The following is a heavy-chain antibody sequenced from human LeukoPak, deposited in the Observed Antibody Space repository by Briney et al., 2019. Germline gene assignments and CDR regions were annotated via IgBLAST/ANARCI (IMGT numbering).Heavy chain of an antibody. V-gene: IGHV4-30-4*08. D-gene: IGHD1-26*01. Sequence: SETLSLTCTVSGGSISSGDYYWSWIRQPPGKGLEWIGYIYYSGSTYYNPSLKSRVTISVDTSKNQFSLKLSSVTAADTAVYYCARVSGSQKNPFLDYWGQGTLVTVSS. J-gene: IGHJ4*02. CDR3: ARVSGSQKNPFLDY. CDR1: GGSISSGDYY. CDR2: IYYSGST.